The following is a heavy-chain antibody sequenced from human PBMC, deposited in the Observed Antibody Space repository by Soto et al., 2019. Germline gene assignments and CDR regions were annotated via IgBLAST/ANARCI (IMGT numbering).Heavy chain of an antibody. CDR3: AKGQYPLGYLDY. V-gene: IGHV3-9*01. CDR2: ISWNRDSI. D-gene: IGHD2-2*01. Sequence: EVQLVESGGGLVQPGRSLRLSCAASGFTFGDYAMHWVRQAPGKGLEWVSGISWNRDSIGYVDSVQGRFTISRDNAKNSLYLQLNSLRPEDTALYYCAKGQYPLGYLDYWGQGTLVTVSS. CDR1: GFTFGDYA. J-gene: IGHJ4*02.